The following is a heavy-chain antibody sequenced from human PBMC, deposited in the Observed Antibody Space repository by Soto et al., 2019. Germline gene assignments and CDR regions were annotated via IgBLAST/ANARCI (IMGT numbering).Heavy chain of an antibody. J-gene: IGHJ4*02. D-gene: IGHD3-16*02. CDR3: ARDRPPRSYRQIDY. Sequence: SETLSLTCAVYGGSFSGYYLSWIRQPPGKGLEWIGEINHSGSTNYNPSLKSRVTISVGTSKNQFSLKVRSVTAADTAVYYCARDRPPRSYRQIDYWGQGTLVTVSS. CDR2: INHSGST. V-gene: IGHV4-34*01. CDR1: GGSFSGYY.